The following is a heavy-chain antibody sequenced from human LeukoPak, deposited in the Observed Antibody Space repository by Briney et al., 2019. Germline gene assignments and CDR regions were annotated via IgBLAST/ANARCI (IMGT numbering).Heavy chain of an antibody. V-gene: IGHV4-39*07. CDR3: ARVEGKLHSSGWYWGHYYMDV. CDR1: GGSISSTSYY. CDR2: IYYSGGT. D-gene: IGHD6-19*01. J-gene: IGHJ6*03. Sequence: PSETLSLTCTVSGGSISSTSYYWGWLRQPPGEGLEWIGGIYYSGGTYYNPSLKSRVTISLDTSKNQFSLKLSSVTAADTAVYYCARVEGKLHSSGWYWGHYYMDVWGKGTTVTVSS.